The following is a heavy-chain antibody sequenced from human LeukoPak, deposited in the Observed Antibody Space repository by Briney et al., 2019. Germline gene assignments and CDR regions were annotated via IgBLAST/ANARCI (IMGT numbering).Heavy chain of an antibody. CDR2: INHTGST. Sequence: SETLSLTCAVYGGPFRGYYWSWIRQPPGKGLEWIGEINHTGSTSYNPSLKSRVTISVDTSKNQFSLKLSSVTAADTAVYYCARHSTAIWYFDLWGRGTLVTVVS. D-gene: IGHD2-21*02. J-gene: IGHJ2*01. CDR1: GGPFRGYY. V-gene: IGHV4-34*01. CDR3: ARHSTAIWYFDL.